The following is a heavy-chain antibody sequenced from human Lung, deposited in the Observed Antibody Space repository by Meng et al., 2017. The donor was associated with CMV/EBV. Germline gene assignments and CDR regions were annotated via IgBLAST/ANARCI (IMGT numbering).Heavy chain of an antibody. V-gene: IGHV3-33*01. D-gene: IGHD3-10*01. CDR3: ASEEGYGSGSYFGDY. Sequence: SGFTCSNFGMHAVRQARGKGLEWVAMIWYDGSKKFYADSVKGRFTISRDNSKNTLYLQMNNLSVEDMAVYYCASEEGYGSGSYFGDYWSQGTLVTVSS. CDR2: IWYDGSKK. J-gene: IGHJ4*02. CDR1: GFTCSNFG.